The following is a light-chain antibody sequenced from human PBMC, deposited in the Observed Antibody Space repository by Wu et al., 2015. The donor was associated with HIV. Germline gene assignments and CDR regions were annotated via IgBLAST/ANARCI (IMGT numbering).Light chain of an antibody. J-gene: IGKJ2*01. CDR3: QLFESTPMYT. CDR1: EIISGNF. Sequence: EIVLTQSPGTLSLSPGTSATLSCRASEIISGNFVAWYQQKPGQAPRLLIHAASYRATGIPDRFSGSGSGTDFTLTIYRLEPEDSALYFCQLFESTPMYTFGQGTKLEIK. V-gene: IGKV3-20*01. CDR2: AAS.